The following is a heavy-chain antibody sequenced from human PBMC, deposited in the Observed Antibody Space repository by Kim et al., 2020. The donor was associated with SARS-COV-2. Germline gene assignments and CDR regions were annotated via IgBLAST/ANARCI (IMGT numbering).Heavy chain of an antibody. CDR2: IYHSGST. V-gene: IGHV4-4*02. CDR1: GGSISSSNW. Sequence: SETLSLTCAVSGGSISSSNWWSWVRQPPGKGLEWIGEIYHSGSTNYNPSLKSRVTISVDKSKNQFSQKLSSVTAADTAVYYCARDRGRITMIVVVNDAFDIWGQGTMVTVSS. CDR3: ARDRGRITMIVVVNDAFDI. D-gene: IGHD3-22*01. J-gene: IGHJ3*02.